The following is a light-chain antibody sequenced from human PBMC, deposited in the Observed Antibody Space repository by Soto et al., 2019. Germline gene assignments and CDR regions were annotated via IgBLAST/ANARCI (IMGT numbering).Light chain of an antibody. V-gene: IGLV2-14*01. CDR1: NSDVGGYNY. CDR3: SSYTSSSTLGV. CDR2: EVS. Sequence: QSVLTQPASVSGSPGQSITISCTGTNSDVGGYNYVSWYQQHPGKAPKLMIYEVSNRPSGVSNRFSGSKSGNTASLTISGLQPEDEADYYCSSYTSSSTLGVFGTGTKVTVL. J-gene: IGLJ1*01.